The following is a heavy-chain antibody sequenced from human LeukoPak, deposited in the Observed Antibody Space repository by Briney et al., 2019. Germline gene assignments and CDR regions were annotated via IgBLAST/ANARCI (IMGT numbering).Heavy chain of an antibody. V-gene: IGHV3-23*01. D-gene: IGHD3-22*01. CDR1: GFTFSSYA. J-gene: IGHJ4*02. Sequence: GGSLRLSCVASGFTFSSYAMTWVRQAPGKGLGWVLAISGSGGSTYYADSVKSRFTISRDNSKNTLYVQMNSLRAEDTAVYYCAKTGDSSGFYYGVDYWGQGTLVTVSS. CDR3: AKTGDSSGFYYGVDY. CDR2: ISGSGGST.